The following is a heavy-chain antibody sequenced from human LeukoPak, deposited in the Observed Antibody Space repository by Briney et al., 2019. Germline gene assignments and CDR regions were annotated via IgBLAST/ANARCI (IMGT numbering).Heavy chain of an antibody. J-gene: IGHJ5*02. Sequence: SETLSLTCAVYGGSFSGYYCSWIRQPPGKGLEWIGEINHSGSTNYNPSLKSRVTISVDTSKNQFSLKLSSVTAADTAVYYCARVRRPYCSSTSCYGRGWFDPWGQGTLVTVSS. CDR1: GGSFSGYY. V-gene: IGHV4-34*01. CDR3: ARVRRPYCSSTSCYGRGWFDP. CDR2: INHSGST. D-gene: IGHD2-2*01.